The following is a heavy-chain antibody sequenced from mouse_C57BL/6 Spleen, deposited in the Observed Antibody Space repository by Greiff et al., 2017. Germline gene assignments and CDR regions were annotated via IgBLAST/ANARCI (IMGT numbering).Heavy chain of an antibody. J-gene: IGHJ1*03. CDR1: GYTFTGYW. D-gene: IGHD1-1*01. CDR3: ARGDYFYGSSYGYVDV. V-gene: IGHV1-9*01. Sequence: QVQLQQPGAELMKPGASVKLSCKATGYTFTGYWIEWVKQRPGHGLEWIGEILPGSGSTNYNEKFKGKATFTADKSSNTAYMQLSSLTTEASAIYYCARGDYFYGSSYGYVDVWGTGTTVTVSS. CDR2: ILPGSGST.